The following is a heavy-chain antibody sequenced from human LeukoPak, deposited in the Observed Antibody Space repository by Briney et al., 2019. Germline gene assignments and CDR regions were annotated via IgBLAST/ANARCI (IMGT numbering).Heavy chain of an antibody. V-gene: IGHV1-18*01. D-gene: IGHD2-2*01. Sequence: GSVTASCKASGYTFTRYGVSWVRQAPGQGLEWVGWISACNGNTNYAQKLQGRVTLTTDTSTSTVYMKLRSLRSDDTAVYYCARTSTSCFFDYWGQGSLVTVSS. CDR3: ARTSTSCFFDY. CDR1: GYTFTRYG. J-gene: IGHJ4*02. CDR2: ISACNGNT.